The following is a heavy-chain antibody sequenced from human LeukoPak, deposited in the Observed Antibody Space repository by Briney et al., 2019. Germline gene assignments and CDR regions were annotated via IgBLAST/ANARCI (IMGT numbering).Heavy chain of an antibody. CDR2: INHSGST. CDR3: ARGLGYSYAEGDAFDI. V-gene: IGHV4-34*01. Sequence: PSETLSLTCAVYGGSFSGYYWSWIRQPPGKGLEWIGEINHSGSTNYNPSLKSRVTISVGTSKNQFSLKLSSVTAADTAVYYCARGLGYSYAEGDAFDIWGQGTMVTVSS. D-gene: IGHD5-18*01. CDR1: GGSFSGYY. J-gene: IGHJ3*02.